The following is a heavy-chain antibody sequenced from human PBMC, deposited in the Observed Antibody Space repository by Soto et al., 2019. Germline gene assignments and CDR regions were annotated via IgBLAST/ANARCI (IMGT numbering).Heavy chain of an antibody. V-gene: IGHV5-51*01. CDR3: ARTRSFTLGFYYDGMDV. CDR1: GYSFASYW. J-gene: IGHJ6*02. D-gene: IGHD6-6*01. CDR2: IYPGDADT. Sequence: GESLKISCHGSGYSFASYWDGWVRQMPGKDLEWMGIIYPGDADTRYSPSFQGQVTISADKSLRTAYLQWTSLKASDTALYYCARTRSFTLGFYYDGMDVWGQGTTVTVSS.